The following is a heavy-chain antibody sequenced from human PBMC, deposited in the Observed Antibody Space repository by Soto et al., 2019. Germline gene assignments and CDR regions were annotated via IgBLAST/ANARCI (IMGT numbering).Heavy chain of an antibody. CDR3: AKAPLRLGFSYYYYGMDV. Sequence: EVQLLESGGGLLQTGGSLRLSCAASGFTFSSYAMSWVRQAPGKGLEWVSSIRGSGGSTYYADSVKGRFSISRDNSKNTLYLQMNSLRAEDTAVYYCAKAPLRLGFSYYYYGMDVWGQGTTVTVSS. CDR1: GFTFSSYA. D-gene: IGHD2-21*01. V-gene: IGHV3-23*01. J-gene: IGHJ6*02. CDR2: IRGSGGST.